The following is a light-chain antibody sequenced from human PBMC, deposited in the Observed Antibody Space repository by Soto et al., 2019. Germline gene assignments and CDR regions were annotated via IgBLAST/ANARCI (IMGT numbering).Light chain of an antibody. CDR2: GAS. V-gene: IGKV3-15*01. CDR3: QQYNKFPSLT. CDR1: QSVSSN. Sequence: EIVMTQSPATLSVSPGERVTVSCRASQSVSSNLAWYQQRPDQAPRLLIYGASTRATGIPARFSGSGSGTEFTLTISSLQSQDFALYYCQQYNKFPSLTFGGGTKVEIK. J-gene: IGKJ4*01.